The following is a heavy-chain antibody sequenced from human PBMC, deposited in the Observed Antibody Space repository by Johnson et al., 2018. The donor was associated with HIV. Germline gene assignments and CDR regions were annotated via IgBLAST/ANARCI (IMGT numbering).Heavy chain of an antibody. J-gene: IGHJ3*02. Sequence: VHLVESGGGVVQPGRSLRLSCAASGFTFSNYPMHWVRQAPGKGLEWVAVISFDGSNKYYADSVKGRFSISRDNSKNTLFLQMNSLRAEDTGVYYCATDILFGTTRSDHDAFDTWGQGTMVTVSS. D-gene: IGHD1-1*01. CDR3: ATDILFGTTRSDHDAFDT. V-gene: IGHV3-30*04. CDR1: GFTFSNYP. CDR2: ISFDGSNK.